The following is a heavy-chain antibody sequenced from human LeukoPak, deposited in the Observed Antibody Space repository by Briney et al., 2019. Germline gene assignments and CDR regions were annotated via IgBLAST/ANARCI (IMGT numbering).Heavy chain of an antibody. D-gene: IGHD6-19*01. V-gene: IGHV4-59*12. CDR3: ASYHAAVAGPWVDY. CDR2: IYYSGST. CDR1: GGSISSYY. J-gene: IGHJ4*02. Sequence: PSETLSLTCTVSGGSISSYYWSWIRQPPGKGLEWIGYIYYSGSTNYNPSLKSRVTISVDTSKNQFSLKLSSVTAADTAVYYCASYHAAVAGPWVDYWGQGTLVTVSS.